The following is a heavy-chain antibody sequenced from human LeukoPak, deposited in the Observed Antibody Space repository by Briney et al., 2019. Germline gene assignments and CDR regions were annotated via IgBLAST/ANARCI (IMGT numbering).Heavy chain of an antibody. CDR1: GYSFTSYW. D-gene: IGHD3-22*01. CDR3: ARPGEVSDSSGYYLDY. Sequence: GESLKISCKGSGYSFTSYWIGWVRQMPGKGLEWMGIIYPGDSDTRYSPSFQGQVTISADKSISTAYLQWSSLKASDTAMYYCARPGEVSDSSGYYLDYWGQGTLVTVSS. CDR2: IYPGDSDT. J-gene: IGHJ4*02. V-gene: IGHV5-51*01.